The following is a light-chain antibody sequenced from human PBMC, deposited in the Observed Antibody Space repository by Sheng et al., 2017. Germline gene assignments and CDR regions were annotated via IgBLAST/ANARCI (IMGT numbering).Light chain of an antibody. V-gene: IGKV1-39*01. CDR2: VAS. Sequence: DIQMTQSPSSLSASVGDRVTITCRASLGISNSLAWYQQKPGIAPKLLIYVASNLQSGVPSRFSGSGSGTDFTLTISSLHPEDFATYFCQQSYSTPYTFGQGTKLEI. CDR3: QQSYSTPYT. CDR1: LGISNS. J-gene: IGKJ2*01.